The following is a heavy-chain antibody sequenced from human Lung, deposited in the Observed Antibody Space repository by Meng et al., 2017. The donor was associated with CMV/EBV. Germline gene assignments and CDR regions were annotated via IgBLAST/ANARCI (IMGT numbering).Heavy chain of an antibody. CDR2: IYHSGST. Sequence: SETLSLTCAVLGAPISTSNWWSWVRQPPGNGLEWIGEIYHSGSTNYNPPLKGRVTISVDKSKNQFPLKLSSVTAADTAVYYWARDNWSGYYTEVDYYYYGMDVWGQGTTVTVSS. CDR3: ARDNWSGYYTEVDYYYYGMDV. V-gene: IGHV4-4*02. CDR1: GAPISTSNW. J-gene: IGHJ6*02. D-gene: IGHD3-3*01.